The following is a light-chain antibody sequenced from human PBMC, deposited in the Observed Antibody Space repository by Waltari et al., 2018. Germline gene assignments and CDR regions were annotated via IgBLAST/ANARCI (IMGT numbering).Light chain of an antibody. V-gene: IGKV3-20*01. CDR3: QQYGSSPPIT. CDR2: GAS. CDR1: QNVSRSY. J-gene: IGKJ5*01. Sequence: EIVLTQSPGTLSLSPGERATLTCRSSQNVSRSYLAWYQQKPGQAPKLLIYGASSRATGSPDRFIGSGSGTDFTLTISRLEPEDFAVYYCQQYGSSPPITFGQGTRLEI.